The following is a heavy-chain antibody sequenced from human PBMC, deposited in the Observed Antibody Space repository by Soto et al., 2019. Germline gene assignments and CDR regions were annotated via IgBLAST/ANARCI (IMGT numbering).Heavy chain of an antibody. J-gene: IGHJ4*02. CDR2: IDPSGGSA. D-gene: IGHD3-22*01. Sequence: ASVKVSCKASGYTFTSYDINWARQAPGQGLEWMGIIDPSGGSAHYVQKFQGRLTVTWDTSTSTVYMQLSSLRSEDTAVYYCARGQYYADRSLFPLPYGGQGTLVTFP. CDR1: GYTFTSYD. CDR3: ARGQYYADRSLFPLPY. V-gene: IGHV1-46*01.